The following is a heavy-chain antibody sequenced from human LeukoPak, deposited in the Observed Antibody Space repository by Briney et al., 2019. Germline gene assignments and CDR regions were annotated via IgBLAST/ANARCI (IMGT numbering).Heavy chain of an antibody. V-gene: IGHV3-7*01. CDR1: GFTFSSYS. CDR2: KKQDGSEK. Sequence: PGGSLRLSCAASGFTFSSYSMNWVRQTPGKGLEWVANKKQDGSEKYYVDSVKGRFTISRDNAKNSLYLQMNSLRAEDTAVYYCARDLEFKWLRFFHYYYYMDVWGKGTTVTVSS. CDR3: ARDLEFKWLRFFHYYYYMDV. J-gene: IGHJ6*03. D-gene: IGHD5-12*01.